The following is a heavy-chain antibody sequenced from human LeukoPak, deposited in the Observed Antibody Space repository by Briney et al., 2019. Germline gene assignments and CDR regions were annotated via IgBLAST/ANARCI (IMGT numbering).Heavy chain of an antibody. V-gene: IGHV4-34*01. D-gene: IGHD1-1*01. Sequence: SETLSLTCAVYGVSFSGYYWSWIRQPPGKGLEWIGEINHSGSTNYNPSLKSRVTISVDTSKNQFSLKLSSVTAADTAVYYCAENNWNSGYWGQGTLVTVSS. J-gene: IGHJ4*02. CDR3: AENNWNSGY. CDR2: INHSGST. CDR1: GVSFSGYY.